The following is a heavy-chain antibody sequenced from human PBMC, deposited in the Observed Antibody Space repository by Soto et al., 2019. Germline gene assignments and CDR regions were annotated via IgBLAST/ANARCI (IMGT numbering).Heavy chain of an antibody. J-gene: IGHJ4*02. CDR3: ARVRHDEIWTGDHAPPDY. CDR1: GYTFTSYG. Sequence: QVQLVQSGAEVKKPGASVKVSCKASGYTFTSYGISWVRQAPGQGLEWMGWISAYNGNTNYAQKLQGRVTMTTNTYTSTAYMGLKSLRSDESVVDSCARVRHDEIWTGDHAPPDYWGQGTLVSVSS. V-gene: IGHV1-18*01. D-gene: IGHD3-9*01. CDR2: ISAYNGNT.